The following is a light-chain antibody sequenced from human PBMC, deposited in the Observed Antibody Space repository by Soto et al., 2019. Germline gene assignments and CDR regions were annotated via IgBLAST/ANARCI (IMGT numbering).Light chain of an antibody. CDR3: QQSYSTPFT. V-gene: IGKV3-11*01. CDR1: QSVSGY. Sequence: EIVLTQSPATLSVSPGERATLSCRASQSVSGYLAWFQQKPGQAPRLLIYDASKRATGIPARFSGSGFGTDYTLTISSLQPEDFATYYCQQSYSTPFTFGPGTKVDIK. CDR2: DAS. J-gene: IGKJ3*01.